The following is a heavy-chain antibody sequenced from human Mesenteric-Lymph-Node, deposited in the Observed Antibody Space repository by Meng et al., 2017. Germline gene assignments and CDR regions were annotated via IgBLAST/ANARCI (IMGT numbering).Heavy chain of an antibody. V-gene: IGHV2-5*02. J-gene: IGHJ4*02. D-gene: IGHD6-19*01. Sequence: QIPLKEACSPLGKPQPTRAPTLSFAGFSLSTSGVGVGWIRQPPGKALEWLALIYWDDDKRYSPSLKSRLTITKDTSKNQVVLTMTNMDPVDTATYYCAHPGWQGSFFDYWGQGTLVTVSS. CDR3: AHPGWQGSFFDY. CDR1: GFSLSTSGVG. CDR2: IYWDDDK.